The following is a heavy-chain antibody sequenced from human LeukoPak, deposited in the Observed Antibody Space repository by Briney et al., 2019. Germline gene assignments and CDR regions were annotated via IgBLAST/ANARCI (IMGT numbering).Heavy chain of an antibody. Sequence: PSETLSLTCTVSGDPITTSSDYKWTWIRQTPRKGLEWIGYIYDSGSTNYNPSLQSRVTISVDTSNNQFSLRLTSVPAADTAVYYCAREYSAFDYWGQGALVTVSS. CDR1: GDPITTSSDY. CDR3: AREYSAFDY. CDR2: IYDSGST. V-gene: IGHV4-61*08. D-gene: IGHD5-12*01. J-gene: IGHJ4*02.